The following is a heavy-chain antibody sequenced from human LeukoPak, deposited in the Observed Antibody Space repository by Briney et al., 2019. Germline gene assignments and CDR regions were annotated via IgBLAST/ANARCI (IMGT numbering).Heavy chain of an antibody. D-gene: IGHD1-1*01. J-gene: IGHJ4*02. CDR2: INPSGGST. Sequence: ASVKVSCKASGGTFSSYAISWVRQAPGQGLEWMGIINPSGGSTSYAQKFQGRVTMTRDTSTSTVYMELSSLRSEDTAVYYCARDHDGHFDYWGQGTLVTVSS. CDR3: ARDHDGHFDY. V-gene: IGHV1-46*01. CDR1: GGTFSSYA.